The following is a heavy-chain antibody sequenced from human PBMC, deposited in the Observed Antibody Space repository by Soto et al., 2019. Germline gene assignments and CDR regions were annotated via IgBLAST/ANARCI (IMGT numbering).Heavy chain of an antibody. V-gene: IGHV4-34*09. CDR3: ARAPSTLEYFQH. CDR2: INHSGST. J-gene: IGHJ1*01. CDR1: GGSFSGYY. Sequence: PSETLSLTCAVYGGSFSGYYWSWIRQPPGKGLEWIGEINHSGSTNYNPSLKSRVTISVDTSKNQFSLKLSSVTAADTAVYYCARAPSTLEYFQHWGQGTLVTVSS.